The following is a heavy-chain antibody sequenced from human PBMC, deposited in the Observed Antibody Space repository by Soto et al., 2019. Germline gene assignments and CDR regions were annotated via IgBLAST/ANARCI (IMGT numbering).Heavy chain of an antibody. D-gene: IGHD6-19*01. J-gene: IGHJ4*02. V-gene: IGHV4-61*08. CDR1: GGSISSGGYS. CDR3: AREGSGSSGWHYDY. CDR2: IYYSGST. Sequence: PSETLSLTCAVSGGSISSGGYSWSWIRQPPGKGLEWIGYIYYSGSTNYNPSLKSRVTISVDTSKNQFSLKLSSVTAADTAVYYCAREGSGSSGWHYDYWGQGTLVTVSS.